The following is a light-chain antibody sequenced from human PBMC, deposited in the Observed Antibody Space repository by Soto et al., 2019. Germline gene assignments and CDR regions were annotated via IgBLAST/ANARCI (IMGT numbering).Light chain of an antibody. J-gene: IGKJ2*01. V-gene: IGKV3-15*01. Sequence: EIVMTQSPATLSVSPGERATISCRASQSVRRNLAWNQPKPGQAPRLLIYGASTRATGIPARLSRSGSGTEFTRTISFLQSEDFAGYCFQQYNNYTHHFGQGTNLEIK. CDR2: GAS. CDR1: QSVRRN. CDR3: QQYNNYTHH.